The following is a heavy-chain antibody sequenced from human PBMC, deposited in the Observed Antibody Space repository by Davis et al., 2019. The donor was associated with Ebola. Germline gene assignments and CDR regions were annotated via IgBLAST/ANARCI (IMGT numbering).Heavy chain of an antibody. CDR1: GFPFSSYE. CDR2: ISSSGSTI. D-gene: IGHD5-18*01. V-gene: IGHV3-48*03. J-gene: IGHJ4*02. CDR3: ARGYSYGDY. Sequence: GESLKISCAASGFPFSSYELNWVRQAPGKGLEWVSYISSSGSTIYYADSVKGRFTISRDNAKNSLNLQMNSLRAEDTAVYYCARGYSYGDYWGQGTLVTVSS.